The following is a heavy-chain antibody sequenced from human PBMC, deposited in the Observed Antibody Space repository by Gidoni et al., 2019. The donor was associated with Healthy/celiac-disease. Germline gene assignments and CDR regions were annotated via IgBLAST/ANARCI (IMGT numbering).Heavy chain of an antibody. CDR2: ISWDGGST. V-gene: IGHV3-43D*03. CDR1: GFTFDDYA. Sequence: EVQLVESGGVVVQPGGSLRLSCAASGFTFDDYAMHWVRQAPGKGLEWVSLISWDGGSTYYADSVKGRFTISRDNSKNSLYLQMNSLRAEDTALYYCAKGPDYGETYYFDYWGQGTLVTDSS. CDR3: AKGPDYGETYYFDY. D-gene: IGHD4-17*01. J-gene: IGHJ4*02.